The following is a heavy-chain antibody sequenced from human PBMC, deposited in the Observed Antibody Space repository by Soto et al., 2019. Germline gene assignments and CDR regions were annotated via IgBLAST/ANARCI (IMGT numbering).Heavy chain of an antibody. Sequence: QVQLVQSGAEVKKPGASVKVSCKASGYTFTSYDINWVRQATGQGLEWMGWMNPNSGNTGDAQKFQGRATMTRNTTRSTAYMELSSLRSEDTAVYYCARVDDYDIWGSYRWGAFDIWGQGTIVTVSS. J-gene: IGHJ3*02. CDR1: GYTFTSYD. CDR2: MNPNSGNT. D-gene: IGHD3-16*01. V-gene: IGHV1-8*01. CDR3: ARVDDYDIWGSYRWGAFDI.